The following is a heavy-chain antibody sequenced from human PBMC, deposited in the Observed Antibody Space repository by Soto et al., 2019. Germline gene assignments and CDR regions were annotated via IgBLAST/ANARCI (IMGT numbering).Heavy chain of an antibody. CDR1: GFTFSSYG. CDR3: AKDRGYYGSGSYYNGYYYYGRDV. D-gene: IGHD3-10*01. Sequence: PGGSLRLSCAASGFTFSSYGMHWVRQAPGKGLEWVAVISYDGSNKYYADSVKGRFTISRDNSKNTLYLQMNSLRAEDTAVYYIAKDRGYYGSGSYYNGYYYYGRDVWGQGTRVTVSS. J-gene: IGHJ6*02. V-gene: IGHV3-30*18. CDR2: ISYDGSNK.